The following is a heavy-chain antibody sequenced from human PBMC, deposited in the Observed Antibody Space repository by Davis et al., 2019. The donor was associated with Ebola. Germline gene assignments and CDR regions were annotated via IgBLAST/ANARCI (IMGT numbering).Heavy chain of an antibody. CDR2: IYYSGST. D-gene: IGHD1-7*01. J-gene: IGHJ6*02. CDR1: GGSISSGGYS. CDR3: ARVELHRSYYYYGMDV. V-gene: IGHV4-30-4*07. Sequence: PSETLSLTCAVSGGSISSGGYSWSWIRQPPGKGLEWIGYIYYSGSTYYNPSLKSRVTISVDTSKNQFSLKLSSVTAADTAVYYCARVELHRSYYYYGMDVWGQGTTVTVSS.